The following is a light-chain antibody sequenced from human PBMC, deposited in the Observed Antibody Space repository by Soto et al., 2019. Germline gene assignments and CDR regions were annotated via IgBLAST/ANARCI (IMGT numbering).Light chain of an antibody. CDR2: DAS. CDR3: QQFNSY. CDR1: QNIKNW. Sequence: DIQMTQSPSTLSASVGDRVTITCRARQNIKNWLVRYQQKPGKAPKLLIYDASSLESGVPSRFSCSGSGTQCTLTISSLHPDEFATYYCQQFNSYFGGLTKVEIK. J-gene: IGKJ4*01. V-gene: IGKV1-5*01.